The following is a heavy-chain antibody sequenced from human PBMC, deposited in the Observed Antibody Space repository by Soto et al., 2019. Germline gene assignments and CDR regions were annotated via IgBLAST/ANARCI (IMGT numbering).Heavy chain of an antibody. CDR2: MNPNSGNT. D-gene: IGHD2-15*01. CDR1: GYTFTSYD. V-gene: IGHV1-8*01. J-gene: IGHJ4*01. CDR3: ARGLPYNRRYCSGGSCYSIDY. Sequence: GASVKVSCKASGYTFTSYDINWVRQATGQGLEWMGWMNPNSGNTGYAQKFQGRVTMTRNTSISTAYMELSSLRSEVTAVYYCARGLPYNRRYCSGGSCYSIDYWGRGTLVTVYS.